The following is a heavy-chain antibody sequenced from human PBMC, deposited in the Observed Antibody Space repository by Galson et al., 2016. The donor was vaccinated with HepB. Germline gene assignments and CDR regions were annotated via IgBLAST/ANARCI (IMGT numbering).Heavy chain of an antibody. CDR3: AKWGGSGYDWARLDY. Sequence: SLRLSCAASGFTFSSYGMHWVRQAPGKGLEWVAVISYDGSNKYYAASVKGRFTISRDNSKNTLYLQMNSLRAEDTAVYYCAKWGGSGYDWARLDYWGQGTLVTVSS. D-gene: IGHD5-12*01. J-gene: IGHJ4*02. CDR1: GFTFSSYG. V-gene: IGHV3-30*18. CDR2: ISYDGSNK.